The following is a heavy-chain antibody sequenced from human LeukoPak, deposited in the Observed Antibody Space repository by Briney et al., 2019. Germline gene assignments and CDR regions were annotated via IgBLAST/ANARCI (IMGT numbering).Heavy chain of an antibody. Sequence: ASVKVSCKASGYTFTGYYMHWVRQAPGQGLEWMGGINPTSGGTNYAQKFQGRVTMTRDTSISTAYMELSRLRSDDTAVYYCASTTTVTTIDYWGQGTLVTVSS. J-gene: IGHJ4*02. CDR3: ASTTTVTTIDY. CDR2: INPTSGGT. V-gene: IGHV1-2*02. D-gene: IGHD4-17*01. CDR1: GYTFTGYY.